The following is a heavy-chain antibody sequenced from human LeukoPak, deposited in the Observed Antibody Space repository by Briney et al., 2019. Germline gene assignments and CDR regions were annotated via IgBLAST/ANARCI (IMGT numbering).Heavy chain of an antibody. CDR1: GFTFSSYG. D-gene: IGHD2-2*01. V-gene: IGHV3-30*18. J-gene: IGHJ6*04. CDR2: ISYEGSNK. CDR3: AKGAFGCSSTSCYPYYYYGMDV. Sequence: GGSLRLSWAAAGFTFSSYGMQWVRQAPGKGLEWVAVISYEGSNKYYAGSVKGRFTIYRDNSKDPLYLQMNSLRAEDTAVYYCAKGAFGCSSTSCYPYYYYGMDVWGKGTTVTVSS.